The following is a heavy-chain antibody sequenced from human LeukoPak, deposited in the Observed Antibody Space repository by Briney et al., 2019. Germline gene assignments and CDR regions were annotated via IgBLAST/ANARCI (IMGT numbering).Heavy chain of an antibody. CDR1: GYTFSSYD. V-gene: IGHV1-8*01. Sequence: GASVKVPCKTSGYTFSSYDINWVRQASGQGLEWMGWMNPNSGNTGYAEKFQGRVTMTRDTSINTAYMDLSSLESDDTAVYYCARGPRGSGWAHDAFDIWGQGTMVTVSS. D-gene: IGHD6-19*01. CDR2: MNPNSGNT. CDR3: ARGPRGSGWAHDAFDI. J-gene: IGHJ3*02.